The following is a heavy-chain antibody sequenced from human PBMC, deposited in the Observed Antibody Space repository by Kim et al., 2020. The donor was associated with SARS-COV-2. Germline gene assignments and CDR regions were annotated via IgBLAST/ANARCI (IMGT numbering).Heavy chain of an antibody. Sequence: ASVKVSCKASGYTFTSYDINWVRQATGQGLEWMGWMNPNSGNTGYAQKFQGRVTMTRNTSISTAYMELSSLSSEDTAVYYCARARRGRDYVWGTYRYGFDIWGQGTMVTVSS. J-gene: IGHJ3*02. CDR1: GYTFTSYD. V-gene: IGHV1-8*01. CDR2: MNPNSGNT. D-gene: IGHD3-16*02. CDR3: ARARRGRDYVWGTYRYGFDI.